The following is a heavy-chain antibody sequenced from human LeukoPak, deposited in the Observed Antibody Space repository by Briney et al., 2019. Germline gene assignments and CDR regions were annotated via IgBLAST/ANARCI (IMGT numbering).Heavy chain of an antibody. CDR1: GFTFSSYW. CDR3: ARDAYYDFWSGTPKYYGMDV. CDR2: IKQDGSEK. V-gene: IGHV3-7*01. D-gene: IGHD3-3*01. Sequence: PGGSLRLSCAASGFTFSSYWMSWVRQAPGKGLEWVANIKQDGSEKYYVDSVKGRFTISRDNAKNSLYLQMNSLRAEDTAVYYCARDAYYDFWSGTPKYYGMDVWGQGTTVIVSS. J-gene: IGHJ6*02.